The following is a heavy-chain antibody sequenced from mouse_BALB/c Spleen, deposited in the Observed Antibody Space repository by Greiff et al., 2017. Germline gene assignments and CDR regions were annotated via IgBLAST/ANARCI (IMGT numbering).Heavy chain of an antibody. J-gene: IGHJ2*01. Sequence: VQLQQSGAELVRPGSSVKISCKASGYAFSSYWMNWVKQRPGQGLEWIGQIYPGDGDTNYNGKFKGKATLTADKSSSTAYMQLSSLTSEDSAVYFCARSGGNYGFDYWGQGTTLTVSS. D-gene: IGHD2-1*01. CDR2: IYPGDGDT. CDR3: ARSGGNYGFDY. V-gene: IGHV1-80*01. CDR1: GYAFSSYW.